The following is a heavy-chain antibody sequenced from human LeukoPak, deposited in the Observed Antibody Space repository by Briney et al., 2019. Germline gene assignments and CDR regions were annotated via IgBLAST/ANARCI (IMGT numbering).Heavy chain of an antibody. Sequence: GGSLRLSCAASGFTFSSYWMSWVRQAPGKGLEWVANIKQDGSEKYYVDFVKGRFTISRDNAKNSLYLQMNSLRAEDTAVYYCARDNPRRPFDYWGQGTLVTVSS. J-gene: IGHJ4*02. CDR3: ARDNPRRPFDY. CDR1: GFTFSSYW. D-gene: IGHD1-14*01. CDR2: IKQDGSEK. V-gene: IGHV3-7*01.